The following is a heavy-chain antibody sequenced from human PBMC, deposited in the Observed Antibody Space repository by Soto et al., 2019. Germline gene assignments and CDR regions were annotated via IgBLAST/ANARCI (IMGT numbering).Heavy chain of an antibody. J-gene: IGHJ5*02. CDR3: AKDRSVDTRDWFDP. D-gene: IGHD5-18*01. CDR2: ISGSGSST. CDR1: GFTFATYA. V-gene: IGHV3-23*01. Sequence: LRLSCAASGFTFATYAMNWVREAPGRRMEWVSRISGSGSSTYYTDSMKGRFTISSDNSKNTLYLQMNSLRADDTDVYYCAKDRSVDTRDWFDPWGQGTLFTVSS.